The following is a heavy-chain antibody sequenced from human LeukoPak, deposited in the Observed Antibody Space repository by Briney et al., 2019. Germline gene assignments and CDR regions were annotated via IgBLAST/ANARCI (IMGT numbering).Heavy chain of an antibody. CDR3: AKDGGAEQQLETVDY. CDR1: GFTFSSYG. CDR2: ISYDGSNK. J-gene: IGHJ4*02. Sequence: GGSLRLSCAASGFTFSSYGMHWVRQAPGKGLEWVAVISYDGSNKYYADSVKGRFTISRDNSKNTLYLQMNSLRAEDTAVYYCAKDGGAEQQLETVDYWGQGTLVTVSS. V-gene: IGHV3-30*18. D-gene: IGHD6-13*01.